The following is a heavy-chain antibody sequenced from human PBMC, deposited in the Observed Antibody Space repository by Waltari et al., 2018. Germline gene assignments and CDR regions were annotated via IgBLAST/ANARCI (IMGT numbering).Heavy chain of an antibody. D-gene: IGHD2-2*02. Sequence: QVQLVQSGAEVKKPGSSVKVSCKASGGTFSSSAISWVRQAPGQGPEWMGGIIPIFGTANYAQKFQGRVTITADESTSTAYMELSSLRSEDTAVYYCARDHIELPAAIGGYYYYGMDVWGQGTTVTVSS. CDR3: ARDHIELPAAIGGYYYYGMDV. CDR2: IIPIFGTA. V-gene: IGHV1-69*01. CDR1: GGTFSSSA. J-gene: IGHJ6*02.